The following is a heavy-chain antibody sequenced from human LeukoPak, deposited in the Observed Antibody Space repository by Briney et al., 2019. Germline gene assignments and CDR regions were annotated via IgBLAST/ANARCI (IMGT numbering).Heavy chain of an antibody. Sequence: ASVKVSCKASGYTFTGYYMHWVRQAPGRGLEWMGWINPNSGGTNYAQKFQGRVTMTRDTSISTAYMELSRLRSDDTAVYYCARGWGLIWSGLTDPYYFDYWGQGTLVTVSS. CDR1: GYTFTGYY. V-gene: IGHV1-2*02. D-gene: IGHD3-3*01. CDR3: ARGWGLIWSGLTDPYYFDY. CDR2: INPNSGGT. J-gene: IGHJ4*02.